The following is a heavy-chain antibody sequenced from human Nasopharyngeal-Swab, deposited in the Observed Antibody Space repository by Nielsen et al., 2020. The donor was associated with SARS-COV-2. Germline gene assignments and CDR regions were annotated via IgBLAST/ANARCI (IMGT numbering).Heavy chain of an antibody. CDR2: ISAYSANT. CDR3: ATETGRYFDLYFQH. CDR1: GYSFTIYG. Sequence: ASVKVSCKASGYSFTIYGISWVRQAPGQGLEWMGWISAYSANTNYAQKLQDRVTMTTDTATGTAYLELTSLRFDDTAVYYCATETGRYFDLYFQHWGQGTLVTVSS. V-gene: IGHV1-18*01. J-gene: IGHJ1*01. D-gene: IGHD3-9*01.